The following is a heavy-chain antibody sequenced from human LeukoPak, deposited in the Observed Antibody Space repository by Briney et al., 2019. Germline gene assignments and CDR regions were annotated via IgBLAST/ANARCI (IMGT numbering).Heavy chain of an antibody. J-gene: IGHJ4*02. CDR1: GYTFSSYY. Sequence: ASVKVSCKASGYTFSSYYMHWVRQAPGQGLEWMGIINPSGGSTSYAQKFQGRVAMTRDTSTSTVYMELSSLRSEDTAVYYCARGLPNRGGFDYWGQGTLVTVSS. V-gene: IGHV1-46*01. CDR2: INPSGGST. CDR3: ARGLPNRGGFDY.